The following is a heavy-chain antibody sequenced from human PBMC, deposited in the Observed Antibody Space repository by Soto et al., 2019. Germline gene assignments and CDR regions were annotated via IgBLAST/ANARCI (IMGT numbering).Heavy chain of an antibody. CDR1: GYTFTSYD. V-gene: IGHV1-8*01. Sequence: DSVKVSCKASGYTFTSYDINWVRQATGQGLEWMGWMNPNSGNTGYAQKFQGRVTMTRNTSISTAYMELSSLRSEDTAVYYCARDGEAVTWYYYYYGMDVWGQGTTVTVS. J-gene: IGHJ6*02. D-gene: IGHD6-19*01. CDR2: MNPNSGNT. CDR3: ARDGEAVTWYYYYYGMDV.